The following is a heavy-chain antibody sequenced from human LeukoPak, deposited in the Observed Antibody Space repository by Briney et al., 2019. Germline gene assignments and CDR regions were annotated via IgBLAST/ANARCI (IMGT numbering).Heavy chain of an antibody. Sequence: PGGSLRLSCAASGFTFSSYAMSWVRQAPGKGLEWVSGISDSGGSTYYADSVEGRFTISRDNSKNTLYLQMNSLRAEDTAVYYCAKGPWLAYPYYFDYWGQGTLVTVSS. CDR1: GFTFSSYA. J-gene: IGHJ4*02. D-gene: IGHD6-19*01. V-gene: IGHV3-23*01. CDR3: AKGPWLAYPYYFDY. CDR2: ISDSGGST.